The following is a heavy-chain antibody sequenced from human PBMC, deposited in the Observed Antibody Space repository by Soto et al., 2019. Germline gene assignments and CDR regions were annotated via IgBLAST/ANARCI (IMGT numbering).Heavy chain of an antibody. V-gene: IGHV1-69*13. CDR3: ARDHGIAAAVNPHGRFYYYHGMDV. D-gene: IGHD6-13*01. CDR1: GGTFSSYA. J-gene: IGHJ6*02. Sequence: SVKVSCKASGGTFSSYAISWVRQAPGQGLEWMGGIIPIFGTANYAQRFQGRVTITADESTSTPYMELSSLRSEDTAVYYCARDHGIAAAVNPHGRFYYYHGMDVWGQRTTVTVS. CDR2: IIPIFGTA.